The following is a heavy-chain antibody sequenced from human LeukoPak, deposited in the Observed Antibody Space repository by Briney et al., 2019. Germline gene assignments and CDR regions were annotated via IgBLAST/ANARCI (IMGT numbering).Heavy chain of an antibody. CDR2: IKTETDGGTT. Sequence: GGSLRLSCAASGCTFSRAWMSWVRQAPGKGLEWVGRIKTETDGGTTDYAAPVKGRFTISRDDSRNTLFLQMSSLKSEDTAVYYWTTAYGSGSYWAYWGPGTLVSVSS. J-gene: IGHJ4*02. CDR1: GCTFSRAW. D-gene: IGHD3-10*01. V-gene: IGHV3-15*01. CDR3: TTAYGSGSYWAY.